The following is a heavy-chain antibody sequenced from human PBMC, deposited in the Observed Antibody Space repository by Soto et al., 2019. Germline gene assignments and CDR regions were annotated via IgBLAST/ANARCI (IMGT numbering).Heavy chain of an antibody. CDR3: ARYPAPAAATPHDAFDI. CDR2: ISSSSSYI. D-gene: IGHD2-15*01. Sequence: GGSLRLSCAASGFTFSSYSMNWVRQAPGKGLEWVSSISSSSSYIYYADSVKGRFTISRDNAKNSLYLQMNSLRAEDTAVYYCARYPAPAAATPHDAFDIWGQGTMVTVSS. J-gene: IGHJ3*02. V-gene: IGHV3-21*01. CDR1: GFTFSSYS.